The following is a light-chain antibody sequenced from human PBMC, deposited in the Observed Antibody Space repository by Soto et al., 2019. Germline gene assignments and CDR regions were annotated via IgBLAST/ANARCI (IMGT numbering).Light chain of an antibody. CDR2: GGS. J-gene: IGKJ1*01. V-gene: IGKV3-20*01. Sequence: EVVLTQSPGALSLSPGEGVTLSCRASQNIRGNELAWYRQKRGQAPRLLIYGGSSRAEGIPDRFSGRGTGTNFTLTSSRLEPEDYAVYYCQYYGTSHPWTFGQGTKLESK. CDR1: QNIRGNE. CDR3: QYYGTSHPWT.